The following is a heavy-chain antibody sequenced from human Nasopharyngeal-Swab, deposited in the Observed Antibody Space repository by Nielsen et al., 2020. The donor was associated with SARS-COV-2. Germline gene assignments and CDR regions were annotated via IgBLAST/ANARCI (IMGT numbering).Heavy chain of an antibody. Sequence: GGSLRLSYEASGFTLDTYSMNWVRQAPGKGLEWVSYISSSRTTIYYADSVKGRFTISRDDAKNSLYLQMNSLKVDDTAVYYCARRNPWGWDFDYWGQGTLVTVSS. CDR1: GFTLDTYS. CDR2: ISSSRTTI. D-gene: IGHD3-16*01. J-gene: IGHJ4*02. CDR3: ARRNPWGWDFDY. V-gene: IGHV3-48*04.